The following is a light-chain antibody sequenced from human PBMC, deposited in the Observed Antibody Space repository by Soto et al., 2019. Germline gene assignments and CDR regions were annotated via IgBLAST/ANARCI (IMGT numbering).Light chain of an antibody. Sequence: EIVMTQSPVTLSVSPGERATLSCRASQSVRSNLAWYQQKPGQAPRLLMYDASTRATGIPARFSGSGSGTEFTLTINSLQSEDFAVYYCQQYNYWPPWTFGQGTKVEIK. CDR3: QQYNYWPPWT. CDR2: DAS. V-gene: IGKV3-15*01. J-gene: IGKJ1*01. CDR1: QSVRSN.